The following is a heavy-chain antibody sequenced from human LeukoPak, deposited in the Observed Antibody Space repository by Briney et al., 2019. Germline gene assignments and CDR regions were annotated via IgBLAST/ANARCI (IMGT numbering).Heavy chain of an antibody. CDR1: GFTFSSYG. CDR2: IWYDGSNK. Sequence: PGRSLRLSSAASGFTFSSYGMHWVRQAPGKGLEWVAVIWYDGSNKYYADSVKGRFTISRDNSKNTLYLQMNSLRAEDTAVYYCASGVLDYYDSSGYLYWGQGTLVTVSS. V-gene: IGHV3-33*01. J-gene: IGHJ4*02. D-gene: IGHD3-22*01. CDR3: ASGVLDYYDSSGYLY.